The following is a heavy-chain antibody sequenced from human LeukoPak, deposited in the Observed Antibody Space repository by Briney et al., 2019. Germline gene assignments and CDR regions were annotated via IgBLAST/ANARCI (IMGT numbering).Heavy chain of an antibody. J-gene: IGHJ6*03. D-gene: IGHD3-9*01. CDR1: GFTFSNYG. Sequence: QPGRSLRLSCEASGFTFSNYGIHWVRQTPGKGLEWVAAISSDGVEKHYADSVKGRFTISRDNSKSTLYLQMNSLRDEDTALYYCAREGHYDILTGYSPLEYYFYYMDVWGKGTTVTVSS. V-gene: IGHV3-30*04. CDR2: ISSDGVEK. CDR3: AREGHYDILTGYSPLEYYFYYMDV.